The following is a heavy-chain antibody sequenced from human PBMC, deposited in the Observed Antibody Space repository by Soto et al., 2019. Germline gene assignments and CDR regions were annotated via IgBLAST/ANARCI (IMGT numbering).Heavy chain of an antibody. CDR1: GGSFSGYF. Sequence: SETLSLTCAVVGGSFSGYFWSWVRQPPGRGLDWIGEIGHSGSTNYNPSLKSRVTISIDTSKNQFSLKLSSVTAADTAVYYCARGRHFYGIDYWGQGALVTVSS. CDR2: IGHSGST. CDR3: ARGRHFYGIDY. J-gene: IGHJ4*02. D-gene: IGHD3-10*01. V-gene: IGHV4-34*01.